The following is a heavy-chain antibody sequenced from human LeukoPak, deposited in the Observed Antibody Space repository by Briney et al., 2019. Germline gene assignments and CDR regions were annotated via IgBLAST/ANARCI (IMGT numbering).Heavy chain of an antibody. CDR2: INQDGSQN. J-gene: IGHJ3*02. CDR3: AREVTASSFDI. D-gene: IGHD2-21*02. CDR1: GFSFSDYW. V-gene: IGHV3-7*01. Sequence: PGGSLRLSCAASGFSFSDYWMSWVRQAPGRGREWLGNINQDGSQNSSVDSVKGRFTISRANAKNSLYLQMNSLGAEDTALYSCAREVTASSFDILGQGTMVTVSS.